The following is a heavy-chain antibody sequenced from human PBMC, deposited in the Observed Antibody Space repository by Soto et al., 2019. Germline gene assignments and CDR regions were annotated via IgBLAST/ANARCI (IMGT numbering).Heavy chain of an antibody. CDR3: AREIRGYSRALDY. Sequence: PSETLSLTCIVSGDSVNSENYYWTWIRQSPGKGLEWIGYAHSGGRTDYNPSLKSRVTISLDTPVNQFSLQLTSVTAADTAVYYCAREIRGYSRALDYWGQGTLVTVSS. D-gene: IGHD5-18*01. V-gene: IGHV4-61*01. CDR2: AHSGGRT. J-gene: IGHJ4*02. CDR1: GDSVNSENYY.